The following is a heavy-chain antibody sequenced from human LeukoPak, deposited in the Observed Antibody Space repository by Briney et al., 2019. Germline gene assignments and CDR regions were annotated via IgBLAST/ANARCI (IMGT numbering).Heavy chain of an antibody. D-gene: IGHD3-22*01. V-gene: IGHV4-39*01. CDR1: GGSISSSSYY. CDR2: IYYSGST. Sequence: SETLSLTXTVSGGSISSSSYYWGWIRQPPGKGLEWIGSIYYSGSTYYNPSLKSRVTISVDPSKHQFSLKLSSVTAADTAVYYCARRLDYYDSSGYYLGLAFDIWGQGTMVTVSS. J-gene: IGHJ3*02. CDR3: ARRLDYYDSSGYYLGLAFDI.